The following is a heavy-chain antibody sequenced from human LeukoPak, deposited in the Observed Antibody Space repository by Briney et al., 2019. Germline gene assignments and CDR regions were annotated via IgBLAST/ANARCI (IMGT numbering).Heavy chain of an antibody. CDR1: GFTFSSYA. CDR2: ISYDGSNK. Sequence: GRTLRLSGAGPGFTFSSYAMHWVRQAPGKGQEWVAVISYDGSNKYYADSVKGRFTISRDNSKNTLYLQMNSLRGEDTAVYYCARDILVPETNYYYYYGMDVWGQGTTVTVSS. V-gene: IGHV3-30-3*01. D-gene: IGHD2-2*01. CDR3: ARDILVPETNYYYYYGMDV. J-gene: IGHJ6*02.